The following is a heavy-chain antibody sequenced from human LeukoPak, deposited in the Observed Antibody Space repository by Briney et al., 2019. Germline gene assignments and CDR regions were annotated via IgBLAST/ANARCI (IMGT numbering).Heavy chain of an antibody. CDR3: ARDGYTRGYAFDI. V-gene: IGHV3-7*01. D-gene: IGHD5-24*01. CDR2: IKQDGSEK. Sequence: GGSLRLSCAASGFTFSSYWMSWVRQAPGKGLEWVANIKQDGSEKCYVDSVKGRFTISRDNAKNSLYLQMNSLRAEDTAVYYCARDGYTRGYAFDIWGQGTMVTVSS. CDR1: GFTFSSYW. J-gene: IGHJ3*02.